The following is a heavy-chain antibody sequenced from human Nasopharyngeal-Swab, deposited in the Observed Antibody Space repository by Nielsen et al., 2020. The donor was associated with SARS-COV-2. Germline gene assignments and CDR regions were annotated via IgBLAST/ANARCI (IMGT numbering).Heavy chain of an antibody. J-gene: IGHJ4*02. CDR3: ARHHYDFWSGYYEGYFDY. CDR2: IYYSGST. V-gene: IGHV4-59*08. CDR1: GGSISSYY. Sequence: SETLSLTCTVSGGSISSYYWSWIRQPPGKGLEWIGYIYYSGSTNYNPSLKSRVTISVDTSKNQFSLKLSSVTAADTAVYYCARHHYDFWSGYYEGYFDYWGKGTLVTV. D-gene: IGHD3-3*01.